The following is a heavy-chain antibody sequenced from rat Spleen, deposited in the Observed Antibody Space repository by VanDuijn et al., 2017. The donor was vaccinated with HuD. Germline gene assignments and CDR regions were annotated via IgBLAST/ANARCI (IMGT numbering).Heavy chain of an antibody. V-gene: IGHV5-7*01. CDR1: GFTFSDYN. CDR2: ISYDGSST. CDR3: ARPTTGSYSYYFDY. D-gene: IGHD1-1*01. Sequence: EVQLVESGGGLVQPGRSLKLSCAASGFTFSDYNMAWVRQAPKKGLEWVATISYDGSSTYYRDSVMGRFTISRDDGESTLYLQMNSLKSEDTATYYCARPTTGSYSYYFDYWGQGVMVTVSS. J-gene: IGHJ2*01.